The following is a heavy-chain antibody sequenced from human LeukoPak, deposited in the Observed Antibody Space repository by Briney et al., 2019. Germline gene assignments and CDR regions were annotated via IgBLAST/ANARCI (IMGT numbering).Heavy chain of an antibody. V-gene: IGHV3-72*01. D-gene: IGHD2-2*01. J-gene: IGHJ4*02. CDR3: TRVGDCSNNRCYGAVDY. CDR2: SRNKANSYTT. Sequence: GGSPRLSCAASGFTFSDHYMDWVRQAPGKGLEWVGRSRNKANSYTTEYAASVKGRFTISRDVSKNSLYLQMNSLKTEDTAMYYCTRVGDCSNNRCYGAVDYWGQGTLVTVSS. CDR1: GFTFSDHY.